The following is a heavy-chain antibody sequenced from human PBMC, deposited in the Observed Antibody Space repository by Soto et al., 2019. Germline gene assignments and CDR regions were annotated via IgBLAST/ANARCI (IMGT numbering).Heavy chain of an antibody. V-gene: IGHV1-18*01. CDR3: AKNGQPPYYYYGLDV. J-gene: IGHJ6*02. Sequence: QGQLVQSGAEVKKPGASVKVSCKASGYTFTRYGISLVRQAPGQGLEWMGWISGYNGDTKYAQKFQGRVTMTIDASTTTAFMELRSLTSDDTAVYYCAKNGQPPYYYYGLDVRGQGTTVTVSS. CDR2: ISGYNGDT. D-gene: IGHD2-8*01. CDR1: GYTFTRYG.